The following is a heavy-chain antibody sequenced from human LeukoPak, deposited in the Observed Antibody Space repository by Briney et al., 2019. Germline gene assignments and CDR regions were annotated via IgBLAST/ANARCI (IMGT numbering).Heavy chain of an antibody. V-gene: IGHV3-21*01. CDR2: ITSSSIYT. CDR3: ARDAHDYVWGSYRDPYFDY. J-gene: IGHJ4*02. CDR1: GFTFSSYT. Sequence: GGSLRLSCAASGFTFSSYTMNWVRQAPGKGLEWVSSITSSSIYTYYADSVKGRFTISRDNAKNSLYLQMNSLRAEDTAVYYCARDAHDYVWGSYRDPYFDYWGQGTLVTVSS. D-gene: IGHD3-16*02.